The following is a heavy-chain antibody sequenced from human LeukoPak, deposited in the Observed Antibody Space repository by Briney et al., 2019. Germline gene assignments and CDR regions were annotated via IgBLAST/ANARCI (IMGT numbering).Heavy chain of an antibody. J-gene: IGHJ2*01. D-gene: IGHD4-17*01. CDR1: GFTVSSNY. CDR2: IYSGGST. Sequence: GGSLRLSCAASGFTVSSNYMSWVRQAPGKGLEWVSVIYSGGSTYYADSVNGRFTISRDNSKDSLYLQMNSLRAEDAAVYYCARLGYGDFYWYFDLWGRGTLVTVSS. V-gene: IGHV3-53*01. CDR3: ARLGYGDFYWYFDL.